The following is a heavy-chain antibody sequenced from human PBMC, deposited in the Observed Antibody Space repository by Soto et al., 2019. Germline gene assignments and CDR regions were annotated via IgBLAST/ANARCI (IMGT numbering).Heavy chain of an antibody. V-gene: IGHV4-31*03. CDR3: ARAACSSTSCYGGNFDY. J-gene: IGHJ4*02. CDR1: GGSISSGGYY. CDR2: IYYSGST. D-gene: IGHD2-2*01. Sequence: QVQLQESGPGLVKPSQTLSLTCTVSGGSISSGGYYWSWIRQHPGKGLEWIGYIYYSGSTYYNPALKSRVTISVDTSKNQFSLKLSSVTAADTAVYYCARAACSSTSCYGGNFDYWGQGTLVTVSS.